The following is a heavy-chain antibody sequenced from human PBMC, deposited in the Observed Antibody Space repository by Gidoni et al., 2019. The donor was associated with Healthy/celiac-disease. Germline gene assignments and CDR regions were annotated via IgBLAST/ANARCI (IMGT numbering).Heavy chain of an antibody. CDR3: AILAVAGKGPDY. J-gene: IGHJ4*02. CDR2: IYTSGST. Sequence: QVQLQESGPGLVKPSETLSLTCPVPGGSISSYYWRWLRQPAGKGLEWIGRIYTSGSTNYNPSLKSRVTMSVDTSKNQFSLKLSSVTAADTAVYYCAILAVAGKGPDYWGQGTLVTVSS. V-gene: IGHV4-4*07. CDR1: GGSISSYY. D-gene: IGHD6-19*01.